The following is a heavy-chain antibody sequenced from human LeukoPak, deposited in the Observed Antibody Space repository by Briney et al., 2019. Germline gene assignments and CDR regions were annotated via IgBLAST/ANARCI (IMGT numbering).Heavy chain of an antibody. CDR1: GYSFTTYW. D-gene: IGHD3-10*01. Sequence: GESLKISCQGSGYSFTTYWIGWVRQMPGKGLEWMGIIYPGDSDTRYSPSFQGQVTISVDQSISTAYLQWSSLKASDTAMYYCASLFRDDVFDIWGQGTMVTVSS. J-gene: IGHJ3*02. CDR2: IYPGDSDT. V-gene: IGHV5-51*01. CDR3: ASLFRDDVFDI.